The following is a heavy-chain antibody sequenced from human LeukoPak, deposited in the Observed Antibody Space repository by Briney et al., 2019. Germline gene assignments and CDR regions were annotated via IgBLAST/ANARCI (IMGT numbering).Heavy chain of an antibody. CDR3: ARDYRDAFDI. D-gene: IGHD1-14*01. CDR1: GFPFSRSG. V-gene: IGHV3-21*04. CDR2: ITSASTYI. Sequence: GGSLRLSCAASGFPFSRSGMSWVRQAPGKGLEWVSSITSASTYIYYADSVKGRFTISRDNAKNSLYLQMNSLRAEDTALYYCARDYRDAFDIWGQGTMVTVSS. J-gene: IGHJ3*02.